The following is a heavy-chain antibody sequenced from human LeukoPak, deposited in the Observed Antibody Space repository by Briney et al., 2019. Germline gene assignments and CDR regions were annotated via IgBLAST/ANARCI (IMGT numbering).Heavy chain of an antibody. CDR1: GAYIYNFY. V-gene: IGHV4-4*07. Sequence: SSETLSLTCTVSGAYIYNFYWSWIRQPAGKGPEWIGHLYTDGTTKYNPSLKSRVTMSADASKDQFSLKLTSVTAADTAVYYCAKAAGGTFDPSGAGTLVIVSS. D-gene: IGHD1-26*01. CDR3: AKAAGGTFDP. J-gene: IGHJ5*02. CDR2: LYTDGTT.